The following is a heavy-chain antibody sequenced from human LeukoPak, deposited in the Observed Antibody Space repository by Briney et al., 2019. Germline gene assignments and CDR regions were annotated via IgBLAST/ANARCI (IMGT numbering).Heavy chain of an antibody. V-gene: IGHV3-48*03. CDR1: GFTLRSYV. CDR3: AELGITMIGGV. J-gene: IGHJ6*04. D-gene: IGHD3-10*02. CDR2: ISSSGSTI. Sequence: GGSLRLSCVASGFTLRSYVMNWVRQTPGKGLEWVSSISSSGSTIYYADSVKGRFTISRDNAKNSPYLQMNSLRAEDTAVYYCAELGITMIGGVWGKGTTVTISS.